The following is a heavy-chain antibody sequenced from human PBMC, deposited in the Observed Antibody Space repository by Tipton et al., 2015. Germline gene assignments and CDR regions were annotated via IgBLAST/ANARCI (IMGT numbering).Heavy chain of an antibody. CDR3: VKDIAVAGTGSGMDV. CDR1: GFTLSRYA. J-gene: IGHJ6*02. D-gene: IGHD6-19*01. Sequence: GSLRLSCSAAGFTLSRYAMNWVRQAPGKGLEYVSAITTNGYSTYYADSVRGRFTISRDNSKNTLYLQMSSLRAEDTAVYYCVKDIAVAGTGSGMDVWGQGTTVTVSS. CDR2: ITTNGYST. V-gene: IGHV3-64D*08.